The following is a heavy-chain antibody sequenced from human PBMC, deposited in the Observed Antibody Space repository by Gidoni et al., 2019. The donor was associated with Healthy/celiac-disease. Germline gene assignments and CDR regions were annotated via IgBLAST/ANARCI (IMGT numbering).Heavy chain of an antibody. CDR2: ISGSCGST. CDR1: GFTFSSYA. D-gene: IGHD3-22*01. CDR3: AKTRYDSSGYYMGAFDI. Sequence: EVQLLESGGGLVQPGGSLRLSCAASGFTFSSYALSWVRQAPGKGLEGVSAISGSCGSTYYADSVKGRFTISRDNSKNTLYLQMNSLRAEDTAVYYCAKTRYDSSGYYMGAFDIWGQGTMVTVSS. J-gene: IGHJ3*02. V-gene: IGHV3-23*01.